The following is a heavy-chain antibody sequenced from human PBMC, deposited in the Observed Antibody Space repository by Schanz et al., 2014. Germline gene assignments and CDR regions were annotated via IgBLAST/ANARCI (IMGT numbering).Heavy chain of an antibody. CDR2: IWYDENNK. J-gene: IGHJ4*02. V-gene: IGHV3-33*01. D-gene: IGHD3-10*01. CDR1: GFTFSSYG. CDR3: ARANYRRKRNFDY. Sequence: QVQLVESGGGVVQFGRSLRLSCVASGFTFSSYGMHWVRQAPGKGLEWVAVIWYDENNKYYADSVKGRFTMSRDNSKTTLYLQMNSLRAEDTAVYYCARANYRRKRNFDYWGRGTLVTVSS.